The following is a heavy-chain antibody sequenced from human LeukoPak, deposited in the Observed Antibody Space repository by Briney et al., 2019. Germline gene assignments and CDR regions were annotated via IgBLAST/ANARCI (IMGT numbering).Heavy chain of an antibody. V-gene: IGHV4-39*07. Sequence: SETLSLTCTVSGGSISSSSYYWGWIRQPPGKGLEWIGSIYYSGSTYYNPSLKSRVTISVDTSKNQFSLKLSSVTAADTAVYYCARAKSLRDGYNVGAFDIWGQGTMVTVSS. CDR3: ARAKSLRDGYNVGAFDI. CDR2: IYYSGST. D-gene: IGHD5-24*01. CDR1: GGSISSSSYY. J-gene: IGHJ3*02.